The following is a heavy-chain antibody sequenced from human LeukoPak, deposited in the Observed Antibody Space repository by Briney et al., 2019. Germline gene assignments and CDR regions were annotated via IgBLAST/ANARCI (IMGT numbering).Heavy chain of an antibody. J-gene: IGHJ5*02. D-gene: IGHD2/OR15-2a*01. V-gene: IGHV4-59*11. CDR3: ARDLPTLIPGFDP. CDR1: GGSITTHY. CDR2: IFYTGST. Sequence: SETLSLTCTVSGGSITTHYWSWVRQPPGRGLEWIGYIFYTGSTNYNPSLMSRVTISIDTSKNQFSLQLSSVTAADTAVYYCARDLPTLIPGFDPWGQGILVTVSS.